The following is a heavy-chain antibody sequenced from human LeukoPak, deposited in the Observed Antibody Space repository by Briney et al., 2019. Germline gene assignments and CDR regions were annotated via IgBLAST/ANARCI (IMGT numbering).Heavy chain of an antibody. D-gene: IGHD3-10*01. CDR1: GFTFSSYA. V-gene: IGHV3-23*01. CDR3: AKDYGSGSYLWSDY. Sequence: GGSLRLSCAASGFTFSSYAMSWVRQAPGKGLEWVSAISGSGGSTYYADSVKGRFTISRDNSKNTLYLQMNSLRAEDTAVYYFAKDYGSGSYLWSDYWGQGTLVTVSS. J-gene: IGHJ4*02. CDR2: ISGSGGST.